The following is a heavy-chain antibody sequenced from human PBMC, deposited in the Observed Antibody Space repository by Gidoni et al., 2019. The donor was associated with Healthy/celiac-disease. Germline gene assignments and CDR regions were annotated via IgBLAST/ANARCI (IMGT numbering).Heavy chain of an antibody. Sequence: EVHLVESGGGLVQPGGSRRLSCAASGSTFSRYEMNWVRQAPGKGLEWVSYISSSGSTIYYADSVKGRFTISRDNDKNSLYLQMNSLRAEDTAVYYCARDGGGSSGYYYGGWYFDLWGRGTLVTVSS. CDR1: GSTFSRYE. D-gene: IGHD3-22*01. CDR3: ARDGGGSSGYYYGGWYFDL. J-gene: IGHJ2*01. V-gene: IGHV3-48*03. CDR2: ISSSGSTI.